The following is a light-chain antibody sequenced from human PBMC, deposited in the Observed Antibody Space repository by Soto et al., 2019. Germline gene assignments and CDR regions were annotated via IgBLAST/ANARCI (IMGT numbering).Light chain of an antibody. CDR1: QSISSW. J-gene: IGKJ1*01. CDR3: QQYNSYSLT. V-gene: IGKV1-5*01. CDR2: DAS. Sequence: DIQMTQSPSTLSASVGDRVTITCRASQSISSWLAWYQQKPGKAPKLLIYDASSLESGVPSRFSGSGSGTEFTLTISSLQPDDVATYYCQQYNSYSLTFGQGTKVDI.